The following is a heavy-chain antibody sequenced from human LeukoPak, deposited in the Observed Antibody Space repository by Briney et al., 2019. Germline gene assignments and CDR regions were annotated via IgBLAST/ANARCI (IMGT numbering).Heavy chain of an antibody. J-gene: IGHJ4*02. V-gene: IGHV4-39*01. CDR3: ARSSALDGDHNY. CDR1: GGSISSSSYY. Sequence: SETLSLTCTVSGGSISSSSYYWGWIRQPPGKGVEWIVSIYYSGSTYYNPSLKSRITISVDTSKNQFSLKLSSVTAADTAVYYCARSSALDGDHNYWGQGTLVTVSS. D-gene: IGHD4-17*01. CDR2: IYYSGST.